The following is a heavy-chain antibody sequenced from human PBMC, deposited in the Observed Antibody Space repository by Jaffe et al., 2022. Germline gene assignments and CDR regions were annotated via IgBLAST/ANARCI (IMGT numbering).Heavy chain of an antibody. CDR3: ARGLGIPVVVTPPDI. J-gene: IGHJ3*02. D-gene: IGHD3-22*01. CDR2: INHSGST. CDR1: GGSFSGYY. Sequence: QVQLQQWGAGLLKPSETLSLTCAVYGGSFSGYYWSWIRQPPGKGLEWIGEINHSGSTNYNPSLKSRVTISVDTSKNQFSLKLSSVTAADTAVYYCARGLGIPVVVTPPDIWGQGTMVTVSS. V-gene: IGHV4-34*01.